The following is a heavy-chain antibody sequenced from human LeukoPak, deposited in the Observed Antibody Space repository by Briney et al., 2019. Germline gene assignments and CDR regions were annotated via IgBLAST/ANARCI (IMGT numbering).Heavy chain of an antibody. V-gene: IGHV3-74*01. CDR3: ARVTVGYYDFWSGYSGYFDY. CDR2: INSDGSST. Sequence: GGSLRLSCAASGFTFSSYWMHWVRQAPGKGLVWVSRINSDGSSTSYAGSVKGRFTISRDNAKNTLYLQMNSLRAEDTAVYYCARVTVGYYDFWSGYSGYFDYWGQGTLVTVSS. D-gene: IGHD3-3*01. CDR1: GFTFSSYW. J-gene: IGHJ4*02.